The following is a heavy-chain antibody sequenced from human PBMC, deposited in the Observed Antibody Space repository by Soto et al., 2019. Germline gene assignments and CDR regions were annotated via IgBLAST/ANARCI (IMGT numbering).Heavy chain of an antibody. CDR1: GITFNSYS. J-gene: IGHJ4*02. CDR2: ISSSSSYV. CDR3: ASSGYDYDYFDY. V-gene: IGHV3-21*01. D-gene: IGHD5-12*01. Sequence: EVQLVESGGGLVKPGGYLRVSCAASGITFNSYSMSWVRQAPGKGLEWVSSISSSSSYVYYADSVKGRFTISRDNAKNSLYLQMNSLRAEDTAVYYCASSGYDYDYFDYWGQGTLVTVSS.